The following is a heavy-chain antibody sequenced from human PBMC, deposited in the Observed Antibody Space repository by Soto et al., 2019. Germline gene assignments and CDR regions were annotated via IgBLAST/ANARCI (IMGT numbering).Heavy chain of an antibody. V-gene: IGHV3-23*01. D-gene: IGHD5-12*01. J-gene: IGHJ3*02. Sequence: GGSLRLSCAASGFTFSSYAMSWVRQAPGKGLEWVSAISGSGGSTYYADSVKGRFTISRDNSKNTLYLQMNSLRAEDTAVYYCAKDQFPTGDGYNPDAFDIWGQGTMVTVSS. CDR2: ISGSGGST. CDR3: AKDQFPTGDGYNPDAFDI. CDR1: GFTFSSYA.